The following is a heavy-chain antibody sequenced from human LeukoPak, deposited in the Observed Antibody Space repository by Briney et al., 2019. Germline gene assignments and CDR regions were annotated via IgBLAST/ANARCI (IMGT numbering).Heavy chain of an antibody. J-gene: IGHJ4*02. V-gene: IGHV3-30-3*01. Sequence: GGSLSPSCAASGFTFSSYAMHWVRQAPGKGLEWVAVISYDGSNKYYADSVKGRFTISRDNSKNTLYLQMNSLRAEDTAVYYCARDYSSGAFDYWGQGTLVTVSS. D-gene: IGHD6-19*01. CDR1: GFTFSSYA. CDR3: ARDYSSGAFDY. CDR2: ISYDGSNK.